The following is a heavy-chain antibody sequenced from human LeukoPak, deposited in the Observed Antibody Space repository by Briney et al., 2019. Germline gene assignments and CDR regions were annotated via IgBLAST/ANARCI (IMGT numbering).Heavy chain of an antibody. J-gene: IGHJ3*02. CDR2: IGTAGDT. Sequence: GGSLRLSCAASGFTFSSYDMHWVRQATGKGLEWVSAIGTAGDTYYPGSVKGRFTISRENAKNSLYLQMNSLRAGDTAVYYCARGSTYYYDSSGYVDAFDIWGQGTMVTVSS. CDR1: GFTFSSYD. CDR3: ARGSTYYYDSSGYVDAFDI. D-gene: IGHD3-22*01. V-gene: IGHV3-13*01.